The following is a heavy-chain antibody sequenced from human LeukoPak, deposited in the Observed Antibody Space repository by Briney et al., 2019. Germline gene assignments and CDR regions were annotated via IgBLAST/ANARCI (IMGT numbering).Heavy chain of an antibody. V-gene: IGHV4-38-2*02. Sequence: SETLSLTCTVSGYSISSGYYWGWIRQPPGKGLEWIGSIYHSGSTYYNPSLKSRVTISVDTSKNQFSLKLSSVTAADTAVYYCARHWTTVVRPCYFDYWGQGTLVTVSS. J-gene: IGHJ4*02. CDR2: IYHSGST. CDR3: ARHWTTVVRPCYFDY. CDR1: GYSISSGYY. D-gene: IGHD4-23*01.